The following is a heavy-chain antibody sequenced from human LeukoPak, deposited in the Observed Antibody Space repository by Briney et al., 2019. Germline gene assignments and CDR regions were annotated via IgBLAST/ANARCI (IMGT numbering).Heavy chain of an antibody. V-gene: IGHV4-34*01. CDR1: GGSLSGYY. Sequence: SETLSLTCAVYGGSLSGYYWTWIRQRPGKVLQWIGEVNRRESTNYNPSLKSRVTISVDTSKNLFSLELSSVNAADTAIYYCARVGYYYFYGMDVWGQGTTVTVSS. CDR3: ARVGYYYFYGMDV. CDR2: VNRREST. J-gene: IGHJ6*02.